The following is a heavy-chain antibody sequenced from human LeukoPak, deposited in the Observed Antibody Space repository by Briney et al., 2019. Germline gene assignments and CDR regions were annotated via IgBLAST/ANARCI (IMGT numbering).Heavy chain of an antibody. J-gene: IGHJ6*03. CDR2: IKQDGSEK. V-gene: IGHV3-7*01. CDR1: GFTFSSYW. Sequence: GGSLRLSCAASGFTFSSYWMSWVRQAPGKGLEWVANIKQDGSEKYYVDSVKGRFTISRDNAKNSLYLQMNSLRAEDTAVYYCARETPSAAGTVQYYYYYMDVWGKGTTVTVSS. CDR3: ARETPSAAGTVQYYYYYMDV. D-gene: IGHD6-13*01.